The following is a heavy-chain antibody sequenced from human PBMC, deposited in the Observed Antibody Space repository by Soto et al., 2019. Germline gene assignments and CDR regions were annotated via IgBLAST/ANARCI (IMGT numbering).Heavy chain of an antibody. CDR3: ARARIQLWSYYYYGMDV. D-gene: IGHD5-18*01. Sequence: TGGSLRLSCAASGFTFSSYSMNWVRQAPGKGLEWVSYISSSSSTIYYADSVKGRFTISRDNAKNSLYLQMNSLRDEDTAVYYCARARIQLWSYYYYGMDVWGQGTTVTVSS. J-gene: IGHJ6*02. V-gene: IGHV3-48*02. CDR2: ISSSSSTI. CDR1: GFTFSSYS.